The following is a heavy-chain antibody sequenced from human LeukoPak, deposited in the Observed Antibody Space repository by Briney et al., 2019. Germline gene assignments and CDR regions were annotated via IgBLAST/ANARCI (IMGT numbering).Heavy chain of an antibody. J-gene: IGHJ3*02. CDR3: ARGWEPWIAFDI. Sequence: ASVKVSCNASGYTFTSYYMHWVRQAPGQGLEWMGTINPSGGSTSYAQKFQGRVTMTRDMSTSTVYMELSSLRSEDTAVYYCARGWEPWIAFDIWGQGTMVTVSS. CDR1: GYTFTSYY. V-gene: IGHV1-46*01. CDR2: INPSGGST. D-gene: IGHD1-26*01.